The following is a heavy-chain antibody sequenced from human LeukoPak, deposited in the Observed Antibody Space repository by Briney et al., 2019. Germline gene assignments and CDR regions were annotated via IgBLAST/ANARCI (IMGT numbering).Heavy chain of an antibody. CDR2: TSPIFGTT. CDR3: AGDLVQATNGFAY. Sequence: SVKGSYKASGGTLKNYAITWVQQAPGQGLEWMGGTSPIFGTTNYSQKFQCGVTITTDESTSTAYMELSSLRTEDTAVYYCAGDLVQATNGFAYWGQGTLVTVSS. D-gene: IGHD2-8*01. CDR1: GGTLKNYA. J-gene: IGHJ4*02. V-gene: IGHV1-69*05.